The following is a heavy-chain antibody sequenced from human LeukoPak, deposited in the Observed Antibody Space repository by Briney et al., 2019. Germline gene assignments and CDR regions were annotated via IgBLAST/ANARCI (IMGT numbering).Heavy chain of an antibody. CDR2: IYYSGST. J-gene: IGHJ4*02. CDR1: GVSISSSSYY. V-gene: IGHV4-39*01. CDR3: ARPGHYDILTGYYTFDY. Sequence: PSETLSLTCTVSGVSISSSSYYWGWIRQPPGKGLEWIGSIYYSGSTYYNPSLKSRVTISVDTSKNQFSLKLSSVTAADTAVYYCARPGHYDILTGYYTFDYWGQGTLVTVSS. D-gene: IGHD3-9*01.